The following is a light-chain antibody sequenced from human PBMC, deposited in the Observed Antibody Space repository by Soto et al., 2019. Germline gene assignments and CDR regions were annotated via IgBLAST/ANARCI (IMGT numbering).Light chain of an antibody. V-gene: IGKV1-5*01. CDR2: DAS. CDR3: QQYHTYWT. CDR1: QRVSNW. J-gene: IGKJ1*01. Sequence: DIQMTQSPSTLSASVGDRVTITCRASQRVSNWLAWYQQKPGKAPNLLIYDASSLESGVPSRFSGSGSGTEFTLTISSLQPDDYATYYCQQYHTYWTFGQGTKADI.